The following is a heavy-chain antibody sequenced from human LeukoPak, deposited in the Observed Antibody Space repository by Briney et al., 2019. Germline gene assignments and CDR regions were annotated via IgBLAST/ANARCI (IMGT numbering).Heavy chain of an antibody. CDR2: IYSGGST. Sequence: GGPLRLSCAASGFTVSSNYMSWVRQAPGKGLEWVSVIYSGGSTYYADSVKGRFTISRDNSKNTLYLQMNSLRAEDTAVYYCARDSSSIAAAGEFDPWGQGTLVTVSS. J-gene: IGHJ5*02. V-gene: IGHV3-66*02. CDR1: GFTVSSNY. D-gene: IGHD6-13*01. CDR3: ARDSSSIAAAGEFDP.